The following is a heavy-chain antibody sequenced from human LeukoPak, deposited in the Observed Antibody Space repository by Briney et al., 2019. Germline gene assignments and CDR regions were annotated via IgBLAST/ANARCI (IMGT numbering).Heavy chain of an antibody. D-gene: IGHD3-16*01. CDR1: GYSFTTYW. J-gene: IGHJ4*02. CDR2: IYCDGSKI. CDR3: ARRAALGMRYFDS. Sequence: GESLKISCKGSGYSFTTYWIGWVRQMPGKGLEWMAIIYCDGSKITYSPSFQSQVTISVDKSISTAYLQWSSLKASDTAIYFCARRAALGMRYFDSWGQGVLLTVSS. V-gene: IGHV5-51*01.